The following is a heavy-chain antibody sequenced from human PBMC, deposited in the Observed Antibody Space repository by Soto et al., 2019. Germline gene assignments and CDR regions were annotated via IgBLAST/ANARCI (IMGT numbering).Heavy chain of an antibody. CDR1: GASVAGGSYY. D-gene: IGHD5-12*01. CDR2: IPSRGRP. V-gene: IGHV4-30-4*01. CDR3: ARDTYSGYDFGL. Sequence: SESLSLTCSVSGASVAGGSYYWSWVRQPPGKGLEWIGYIPSRGRPFYNPSLTSRGTISADTSKNQLSLQLTSVTAADTAVYYCARDTYSGYDFGLWGQGTLVTVS. J-gene: IGHJ5*02.